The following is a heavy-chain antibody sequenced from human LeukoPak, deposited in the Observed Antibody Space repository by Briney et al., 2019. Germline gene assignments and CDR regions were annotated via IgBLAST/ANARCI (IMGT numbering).Heavy chain of an antibody. CDR2: TYPGDSDA. Sequence: GESLQIACKGSGYSFSSYWIGWVRQMPGKGLEWMGITYPGDSDASYSPSFQGQVTISADKSISTAYLQWSSLKASDTAMYYCARHTTYYYYGMDVWGQGTTVTVSS. V-gene: IGHV5-51*01. D-gene: IGHD1-26*01. CDR1: GYSFSSYW. CDR3: ARHTTYYYYGMDV. J-gene: IGHJ6*02.